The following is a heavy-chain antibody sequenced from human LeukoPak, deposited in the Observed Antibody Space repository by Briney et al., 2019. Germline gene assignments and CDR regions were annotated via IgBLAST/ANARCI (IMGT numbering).Heavy chain of an antibody. D-gene: IGHD1-1*01. CDR2: INPSGGST. J-gene: IGHJ4*02. CDR3: ARGGIGTTFDYFDY. CDR1: GYSFISFF. Sequence: ASVEVSCKTSGYSFISFFMHWVRQAPGQGLEWMGVINPSGGSTTNAQKFQGRVTMTRDASTSTVYMDLSSLRSEDTAVYYCARGGIGTTFDYFDYWGQGTLVTVSS. V-gene: IGHV1-46*01.